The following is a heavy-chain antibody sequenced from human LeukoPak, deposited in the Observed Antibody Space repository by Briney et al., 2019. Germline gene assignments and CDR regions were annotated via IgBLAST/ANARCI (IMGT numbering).Heavy chain of an antibody. D-gene: IGHD3-22*01. V-gene: IGHV3-7*01. J-gene: IGHJ4*02. CDR3: ARALIGYYYDTSGYHLYYFDY. CDR2: IKQDGSDK. CDR1: GFTFSSYW. Sequence: GGSLRLSCEASGFTFSSYWMSWFRQAPGKGLEGVANIKQDGSDKYYVDSVKGRFTISRDNAKNSLYLQMNSLRAEDTAVYYCARALIGYYYDTSGYHLYYFDYWGQGTLVTVSS.